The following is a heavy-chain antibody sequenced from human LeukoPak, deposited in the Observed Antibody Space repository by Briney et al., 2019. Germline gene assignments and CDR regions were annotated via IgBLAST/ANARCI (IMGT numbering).Heavy chain of an antibody. CDR1: GGTFSSYT. CDR2: IIPILGIA. J-gene: IGHJ6*02. Sequence: SVKGSCKASGGTFSSYTISWVRQAPGQGRECMGRIIPILGIANYAQKFQGRVTITADKSTSTAYMELSSLRSEDTAVYYCARVPSGSYYYYYGMDVWGQGTTVTVSS. V-gene: IGHV1-69*02. D-gene: IGHD1-26*01. CDR3: ARVPSGSYYYYYGMDV.